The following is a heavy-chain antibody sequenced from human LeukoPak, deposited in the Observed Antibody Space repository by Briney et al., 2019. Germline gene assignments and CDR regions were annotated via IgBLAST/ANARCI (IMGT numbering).Heavy chain of an antibody. CDR2: IKRDGSER. D-gene: IGHD1-1*01. CDR1: GSTFRNYW. J-gene: IGHJ3*02. CDR3: TKKNAWDAFDI. Sequence: GGSLRLSCEVSGSTFRNYWMSWIRQVPGKGLEWLACIKRDGSERHYVDSVRGRFTVSTDSAKNSLFLQMSSLSAEDTAVYYCTKKNAWDAFDIWGQGTLVTVSS. V-gene: IGHV3-7*01.